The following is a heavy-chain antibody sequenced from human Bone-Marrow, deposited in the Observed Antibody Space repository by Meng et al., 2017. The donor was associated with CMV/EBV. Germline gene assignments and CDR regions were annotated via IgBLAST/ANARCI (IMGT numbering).Heavy chain of an antibody. V-gene: IGHV1-2*02. D-gene: IGHD2-2*01. Sequence: GHHMRWGRQAPGQGLEWMGWINSNNGYTNYAQKFQGRVTITSDTSTSTVYMELSRLTSDDAAVYYCAGGRYCSSTSCSFDYWGQGTLVTVSS. CDR2: INSNNGYT. CDR1: GHH. CDR3: AGGRYCSSTSCSFDY. J-gene: IGHJ4*02.